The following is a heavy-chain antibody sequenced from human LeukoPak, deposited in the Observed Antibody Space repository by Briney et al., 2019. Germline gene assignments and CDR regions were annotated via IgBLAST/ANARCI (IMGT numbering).Heavy chain of an antibody. CDR3: ARDDSGYAWAKYYFDY. V-gene: IGHV4-30-2*01. J-gene: IGHJ4*02. CDR2: IYHSGST. Sequence: PSETLSLTCTVSGGSISSGGYYWSWIRQPPGKGLEWIGYIYHSGSTYYNPSLKSRVTISVDRSKNQFSLKLSSVTAADTAVYYCARDDSGYAWAKYYFDYWGQGTLVTVSS. CDR1: GGSISSGGYY. D-gene: IGHD5-12*01.